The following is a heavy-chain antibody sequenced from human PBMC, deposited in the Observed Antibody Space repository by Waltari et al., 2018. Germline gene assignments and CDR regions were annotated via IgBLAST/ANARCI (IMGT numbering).Heavy chain of an antibody. CDR2: ISYDGSNK. CDR1: GLNFSSYA. Sequence: QVQLVESGGGVVQPGRSLSLSCAASGLNFSSYAMPWVRQAPGKGLEWVAVISYDGSNKYYADSVKGRFTISRDNSKNTLYLQMNSLRAEDTAVYYCARDPPFPWGQGTMVTVSS. CDR3: ARDPPFP. J-gene: IGHJ3*01. V-gene: IGHV3-30-3*01. D-gene: IGHD2-21*01.